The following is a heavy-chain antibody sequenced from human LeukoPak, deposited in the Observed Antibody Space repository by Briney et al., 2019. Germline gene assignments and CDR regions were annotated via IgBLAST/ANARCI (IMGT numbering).Heavy chain of an antibody. Sequence: VASVKVSCKASGYTFTGYYMHWVRQAPGQGLKWMGWINPNSGGTNYAQKFQGRVTMTRDTSISTAYMELSRLRSDDTAVYYCARDQMSYSSWYVYWGQGTLVTVSS. J-gene: IGHJ4*02. CDR3: ARDQMSYSSWYVY. CDR1: GYTFTGYY. CDR2: INPNSGGT. D-gene: IGHD6-13*01. V-gene: IGHV1-2*02.